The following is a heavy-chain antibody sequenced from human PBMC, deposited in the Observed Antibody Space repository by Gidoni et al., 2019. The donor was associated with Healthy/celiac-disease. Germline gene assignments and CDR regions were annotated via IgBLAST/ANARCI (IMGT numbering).Heavy chain of an antibody. CDR3: ARDLSCSSTSCYSYYYYYMDV. J-gene: IGHJ6*03. V-gene: IGHV3-21*01. Sequence: EVPLVESGGGLVKPWGSLLLSCPASGFTFCTSSMTWVRQAPGQGVEWDSASSSSSSYIYYADSVKGRFTISRDNAKNSLYLQMNSLRAEDTAVYYCARDLSCSSTSCYSYYYYYMDVWGKGTTVTVSS. D-gene: IGHD2-2*01. CDR1: GFTFCTSS. CDR2: SSSSSSYI.